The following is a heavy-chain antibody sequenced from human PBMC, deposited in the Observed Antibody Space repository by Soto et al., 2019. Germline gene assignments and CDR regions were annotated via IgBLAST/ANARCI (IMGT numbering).Heavy chain of an antibody. D-gene: IGHD3-22*01. CDR3: ARDSSLIYDSSGYYYELNDAFDI. Sequence: ASVKVSCKASGYTFTSYDINWVRQATGQGLEWMGWMNPNSGNTGYAQKFQGRVTMTRNTSISTAYMELSSLRDEDTAVYYCARDSSLIYDSSGYYYELNDAFDIWGQGTMVTVSS. CDR2: MNPNSGNT. V-gene: IGHV1-8*01. CDR1: GYTFTSYD. J-gene: IGHJ3*02.